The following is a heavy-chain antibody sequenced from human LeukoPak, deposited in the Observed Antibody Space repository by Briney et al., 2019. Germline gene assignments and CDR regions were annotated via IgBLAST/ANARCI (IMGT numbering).Heavy chain of an antibody. J-gene: IGHJ2*01. Sequence: PSESLSLTCTVSGGSISSSSYYWGWIRQPPGKGLEWIGSIYYSGSTYYNPSLKNRVTISVDTSKNQFSLKLSSVTAADTAVYYCVEAPNYWYFDLWGRGALVTASP. CDR3: VEAPNYWYFDL. CDR1: GGSISSSSYY. V-gene: IGHV4-39*01. D-gene: IGHD3-3*01. CDR2: IYYSGST.